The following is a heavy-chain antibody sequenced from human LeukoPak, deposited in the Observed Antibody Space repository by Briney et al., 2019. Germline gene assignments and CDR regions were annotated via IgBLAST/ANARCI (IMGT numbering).Heavy chain of an antibody. CDR2: IKVDGSEK. CDR3: ARDFDS. Sequence: GGSLRLSCAASGCTFSSYWMSWVRQAPGKGLEWVANIKVDGSEKYYVDSVRGRFTISRDNAKNSLFLQMNSLRAEDTAVYFCARDFDSWGQGTLVTVSS. CDR1: GCTFSSYW. J-gene: IGHJ4*02. V-gene: IGHV3-7*01.